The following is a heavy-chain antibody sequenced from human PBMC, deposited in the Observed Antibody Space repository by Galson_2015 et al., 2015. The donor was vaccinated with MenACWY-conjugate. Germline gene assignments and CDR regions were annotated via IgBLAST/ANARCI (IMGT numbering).Heavy chain of an antibody. CDR2: VYWDDDK. CDR1: GFSLNTRGVG. J-gene: IGHJ4*02. CDR3: AHRKLGMASFDS. D-gene: IGHD5-24*01. V-gene: IGHV2-5*02. Sequence: PALVKPTQTLTLTCTFSGFSLNTRGVGVGWIRQPPGKALEWLILVYWDDDKRYSPSLKSRLTITKDTSKNQVVLTMTNMDPVDTATYYCAHRKLGMASFDSWGQGTLVTVSS.